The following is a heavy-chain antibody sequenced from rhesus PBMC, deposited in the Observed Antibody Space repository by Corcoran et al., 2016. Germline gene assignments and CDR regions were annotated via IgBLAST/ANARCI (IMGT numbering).Heavy chain of an antibody. V-gene: IGHV4-106*01. D-gene: IGHD3-28*01. CDR2: IYGSGGGT. CDR3: ARAPMRVVITRAPFDY. Sequence: QVQLQESGPGLVKPSETLSLTCAVSGGSISDDYYWSWLRQPPGKGLEWSGYIYGSGGGTNYNPALKNRVTISIDTSKNQFSLELSSVTAADTAVYYWARAPMRVVITRAPFDYCGQGVLVTVSS. CDR1: GGSISDDYY. J-gene: IGHJ4*01.